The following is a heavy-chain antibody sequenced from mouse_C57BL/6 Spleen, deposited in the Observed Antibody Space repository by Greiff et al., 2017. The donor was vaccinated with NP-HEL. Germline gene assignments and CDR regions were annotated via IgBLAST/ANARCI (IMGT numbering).Heavy chain of an antibody. CDR2: INPNYGTT. Sequence: EVQLQQSGPELVKPGASVKISCKASGYSFTDYNMNWVKQSNGKSLEWIGVINPNYGTTSYNQKFKGKATLTVDQSSSTAYIQLNSLTSEDSAVYYCARKTTVVAARYAMDYWGQGTSVTVSS. V-gene: IGHV1-39*01. J-gene: IGHJ4*01. D-gene: IGHD1-1*01. CDR3: ARKTTVVAARYAMDY. CDR1: GYSFTDYN.